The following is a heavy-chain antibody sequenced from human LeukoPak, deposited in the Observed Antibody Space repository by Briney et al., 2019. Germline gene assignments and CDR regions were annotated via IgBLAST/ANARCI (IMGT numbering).Heavy chain of an antibody. CDR2: FDPEDGET. CDR1: GYTLTELS. J-gene: IGHJ3*02. Sequence: ASVKVSCTVSGYTLTELSMHWVRQAPGKGLEWMGGFDPEDGETIYAQKFQGRVTMTEDTSTDTAYMELSRLRSEDTAVYYCATNSRRGSFDIWGQGTMVTVSS. V-gene: IGHV1-24*01. CDR3: ATNSRRGSFDI. D-gene: IGHD4-11*01.